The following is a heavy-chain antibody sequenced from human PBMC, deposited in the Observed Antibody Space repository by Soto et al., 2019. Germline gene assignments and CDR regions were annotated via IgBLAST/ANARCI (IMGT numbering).Heavy chain of an antibody. Sequence: SETLSLSCTVSGGSISSSGDCWSWIRQSPGKGLEWIGYIYYRGSTYYIPSLKSRLIISVDTSRNQFSLKLSSVTAADTVVYYCARVFTVHYVGYIDYWGLGTLVTVSS. V-gene: IGHV4-31*03. J-gene: IGHJ4*02. CDR1: GGSISSSGDC. CDR2: IYYRGST. CDR3: ARVFTVHYVGYIDY. D-gene: IGHD3-10*02.